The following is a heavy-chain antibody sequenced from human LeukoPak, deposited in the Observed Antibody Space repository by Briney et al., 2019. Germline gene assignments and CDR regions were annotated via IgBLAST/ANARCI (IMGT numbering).Heavy chain of an antibody. J-gene: IGHJ4*02. CDR3: AKDRRFGELYY. V-gene: IGHV3-21*01. Sequence: GGSLRLSCAASGFTFSSYNMNWVRQAPGKGLEWVAYISIGTSFIYYADSVKGRFTISRDNAKNSLYLQMNSLRAEDTAVYYCAKDRRFGELYYWGQGTLVTVSS. CDR1: GFTFSSYN. D-gene: IGHD3-10*01. CDR2: ISIGTSFI.